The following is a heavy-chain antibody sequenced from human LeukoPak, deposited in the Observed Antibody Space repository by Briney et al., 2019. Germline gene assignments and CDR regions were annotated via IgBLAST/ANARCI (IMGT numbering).Heavy chain of an antibody. CDR1: GYSFTSYW. CDR3: ARHSYYDILTGSGYYFDY. Sequence: GESLKISCKGSGYSFTSYWIGWVRQMPGKGLEWMGIIYPGDSDTRYSPSFQGQVTISADKSITTAYLQWSSLKVSDTAMYYCARHSYYDILTGSGYYFDYWGQGTLVTVSS. V-gene: IGHV5-51*01. D-gene: IGHD3-9*01. CDR2: IYPGDSDT. J-gene: IGHJ4*02.